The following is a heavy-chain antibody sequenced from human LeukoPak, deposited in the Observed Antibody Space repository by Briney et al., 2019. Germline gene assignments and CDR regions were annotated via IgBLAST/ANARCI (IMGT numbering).Heavy chain of an antibody. CDR1: QFSISYDW. V-gene: IGHV3-7*01. CDR3: VRGSGWFFGL. CDR2: IKEDGRDI. Sequence: GGSLRLSCAASQFSISYDWMHWVRQAPGKGLEWVASIKEDGRDIHYLDSVKGRFSISRDNAKNSLYLGMNTLRAEDTAVYYCVRGSGWFFGLWGQGSLVTVSS. D-gene: IGHD6-19*01. J-gene: IGHJ4*02.